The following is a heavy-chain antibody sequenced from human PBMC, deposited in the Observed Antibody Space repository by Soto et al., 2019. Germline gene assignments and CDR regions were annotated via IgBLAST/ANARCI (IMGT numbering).Heavy chain of an antibody. CDR2: IIPIFGTA. CDR3: ASRGYSYGRERYYYYGMDV. J-gene: IGHJ6*02. V-gene: IGHV1-69*01. Sequence: QVQLVQSGAEVKKPGSSVKVSCKASGGTFSSYAISWVRQAPGQGLEWMGGIIPIFGTANYAQKVQGRVTITADESTSTAYMELSSLRSEDTAVYYCASRGYSYGRERYYYYGMDVWGQGTTVTVSS. D-gene: IGHD5-18*01. CDR1: GGTFSSYA.